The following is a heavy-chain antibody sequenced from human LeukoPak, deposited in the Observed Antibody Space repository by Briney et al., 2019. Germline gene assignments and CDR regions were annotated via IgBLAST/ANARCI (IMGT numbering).Heavy chain of an antibody. CDR2: ISSSGSTI. Sequence: GGSLRLSCAASGFTVSSNYMSWVRQAPGKGLEWVSYISSSGSTIYYADSVKGRFTISRDNSENTLYLQMNSLRAEDTAVYYCAKGRAYCSGGSCYYYYGMDVWGQGTTVTVSS. V-gene: IGHV3-11*01. D-gene: IGHD2-15*01. CDR1: GFTVSSNY. J-gene: IGHJ6*02. CDR3: AKGRAYCSGGSCYYYYGMDV.